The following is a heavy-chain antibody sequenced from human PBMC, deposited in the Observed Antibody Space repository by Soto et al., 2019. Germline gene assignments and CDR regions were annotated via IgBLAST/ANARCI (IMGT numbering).Heavy chain of an antibody. D-gene: IGHD3-3*01. V-gene: IGHV3-23*01. CDR3: AKDGLEWLLYKYYYYYYMDV. J-gene: IGHJ6*03. Sequence: GGSLRLSCAASGFTFSSYAMSWVRQAPGKGLEWVSAISGSGGSTYYADSVKGRFTISRDNSKNTLYLQMNSLRAEDTAVYYCAKDGLEWLLYKYYYYYYMDVWGKGTTVTVSS. CDR1: GFTFSSYA. CDR2: ISGSGGST.